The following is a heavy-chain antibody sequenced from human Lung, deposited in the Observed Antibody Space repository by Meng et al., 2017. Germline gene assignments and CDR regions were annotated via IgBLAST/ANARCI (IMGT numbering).Heavy chain of an antibody. V-gene: IGHV3-23*04. D-gene: IGHD5-18*01. J-gene: IGHJ5*02. CDR1: GLSFSTYP. CDR3: AKEAAMAS. Sequence: VQRVGSGGGVVQPGRSLSLSCVASGLSFSTYPVHWARQAPGKGLEWVSTISSTGDSTFYPDSVKGRFIVSRDNSKNTLYLQMNSLRAEDTAIYYCAKEAAMASWGQGTLVTVSS. CDR2: ISSTGDST.